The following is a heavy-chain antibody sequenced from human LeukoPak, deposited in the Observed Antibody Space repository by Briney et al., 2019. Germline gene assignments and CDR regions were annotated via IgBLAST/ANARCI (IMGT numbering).Heavy chain of an antibody. Sequence: GGSLRLSCTASGFTFSSYAMSWVRQAPGKGLEWVSAISGSGGSTYYADSVKGRFTISRDNAKNSLYVQMDSLTVEDTAVYYCARVRCCEGSGLIYFDPWSQGTLVTVSS. D-gene: IGHD6-19*01. CDR2: ISGSGGST. V-gene: IGHV3-23*01. CDR3: ARVRCCEGSGLIYFDP. CDR1: GFTFSSYA. J-gene: IGHJ5*02.